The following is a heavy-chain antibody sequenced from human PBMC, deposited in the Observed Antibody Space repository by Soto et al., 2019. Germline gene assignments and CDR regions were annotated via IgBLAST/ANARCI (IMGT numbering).Heavy chain of an antibody. D-gene: IGHD4-4*01. CDR3: AGGRDYSKGGDH. J-gene: IGHJ4*02. CDR2: ITVGDVT. CDR1: GFSVSNYP. V-gene: IGHV3-66*01. Sequence: VQLVDSGGGLVQPGGSLRLSCAASGFSVSNYPMNWVRQAPGKGPEWVSIITVGDVTYYADSVKGRFTISRDISRNTVYLQMNSLRGDDTAVYYCAGGRDYSKGGDHWGQGTLVIVSS.